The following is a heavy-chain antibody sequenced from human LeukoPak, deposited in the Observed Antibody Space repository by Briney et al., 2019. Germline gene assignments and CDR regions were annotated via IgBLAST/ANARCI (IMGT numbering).Heavy chain of an antibody. CDR3: AKVRSGDFDY. J-gene: IGHJ4*02. Sequence: GGSLRLSCAASGFTLSNAWMNWVRQAPGKGLEWVAFIRYDGSNKYYADSVKGRFTISRDNSKNTLYLQMNSLRAEDTAVYYCAKVRSGDFDYWGQGTLVTVSS. V-gene: IGHV3-30*02. CDR2: IRYDGSNK. D-gene: IGHD3-3*01. CDR1: GFTLSNAW.